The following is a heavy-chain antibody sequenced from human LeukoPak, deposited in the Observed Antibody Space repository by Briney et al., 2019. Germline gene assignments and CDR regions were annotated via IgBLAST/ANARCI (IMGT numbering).Heavy chain of an antibody. J-gene: IGHJ5*02. D-gene: IGHD2-2*03. CDR1: GYTFTSYG. Sequence: ASVKVSCKASGYTFTSYGISWVRQAPGQGLEWMGWISAYNGNTNYAQKLQGRVTMTTDTSTSTAYMELRSLRSDDTAVYYCARGTPVLHTLGGYCSSTSCRLNWFDPWGQGTLVTVSS. CDR2: ISAYNGNT. CDR3: ARGTPVLHTLGGYCSSTSCRLNWFDP. V-gene: IGHV1-18*01.